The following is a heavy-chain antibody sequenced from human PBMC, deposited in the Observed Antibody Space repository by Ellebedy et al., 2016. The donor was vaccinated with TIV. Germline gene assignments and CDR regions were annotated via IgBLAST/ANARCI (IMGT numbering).Heavy chain of an antibody. D-gene: IGHD3-10*01. V-gene: IGHV3-48*04. CDR2: IRGSGGMM. J-gene: IGHJ4*02. CDR1: GLPFRSYG. Sequence: LSLTREASGLPFRSYGMHWVRQAPGKGLEWISYIRGSGGMMDHADSVKGRLTISRHNAKTALHLQLSSLRAEDTGVYYWSRRSRGPPYYFDYWGQGALVTISS. CDR3: SRRSRGPPYYFDY.